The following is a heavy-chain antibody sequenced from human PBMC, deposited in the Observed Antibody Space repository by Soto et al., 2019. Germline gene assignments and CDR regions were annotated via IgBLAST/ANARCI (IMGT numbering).Heavy chain of an antibody. J-gene: IGHJ6*03. CDR3: AREGPQYGDLPPSLYYYYYMDV. V-gene: IGHV3-33*01. CDR1: GFTFSSYG. D-gene: IGHD4-17*01. CDR2: IWYDGSNK. Sequence: QVQLVESGGGVVQPGRSLRLSCAASGFTFSSYGMHWVRQAPGKGLEWVAVIWYDGSNKYYADSVKGRFTISRDNSKNTLFLQMNSLRAEDTAVYYCAREGPQYGDLPPSLYYYYYMDVWGKGTTVTVSS.